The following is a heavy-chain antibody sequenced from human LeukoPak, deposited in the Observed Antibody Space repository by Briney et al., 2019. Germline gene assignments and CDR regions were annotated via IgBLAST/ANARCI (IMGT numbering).Heavy chain of an antibody. D-gene: IGHD3-22*01. Sequence: PGGSLRLSCAASGFTFSSCWMTWVRQAPGKGLECVANIKEDGSKKNYVDSVKGRLTIFRDNAKNSLYLQMNSLRAEDTAVYYCATPLDYYDSSGYHQGGDWGQGTLVTVSS. J-gene: IGHJ4*02. CDR1: GFTFSSCW. CDR2: IKEDGSKK. CDR3: ATPLDYYDSSGYHQGGD. V-gene: IGHV3-7*03.